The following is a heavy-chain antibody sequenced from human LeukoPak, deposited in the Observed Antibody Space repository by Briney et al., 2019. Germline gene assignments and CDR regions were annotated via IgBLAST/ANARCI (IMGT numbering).Heavy chain of an antibody. CDR2: ISGGGGST. J-gene: IGHJ6*02. CDR1: GFTFDDYA. D-gene: IGHD5-18*01. CDR3: AKDIRRVRIQLWSNPLYYYFAMDV. Sequence: GGSLRLSCAASGFTFDDYAMHWVRQAPGKGLEWVSLISGGGGSTYYADSLKGRFTISRDNSKNSLYLQMNSLRTEDTALYYCAKDIRRVRIQLWSNPLYYYFAMDVWGQGTTVTVSS. V-gene: IGHV3-43*02.